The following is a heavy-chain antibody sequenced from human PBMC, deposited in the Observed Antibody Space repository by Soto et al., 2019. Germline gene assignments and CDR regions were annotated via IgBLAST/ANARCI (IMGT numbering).Heavy chain of an antibody. CDR2: IYPGDSDT. V-gene: IGHV5-51*01. CDR1: GYSFTSYW. CDR3: ARVSYDFWSGYNPSYYYGMDV. Sequence: PGESLKISCKGSGYSFTSYWIGWVRQMPGKGLEWMGIIYPGDSDTRYSPSFQGQVTISADKSISTAYLQWSSLKASDTAVYYCARVSYDFWSGYNPSYYYGMDVWGQGTTVTVSS. J-gene: IGHJ6*02. D-gene: IGHD3-3*01.